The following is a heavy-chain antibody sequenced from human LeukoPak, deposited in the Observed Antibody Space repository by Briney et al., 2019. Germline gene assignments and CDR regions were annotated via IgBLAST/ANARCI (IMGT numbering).Heavy chain of an antibody. CDR2: ISSSSGAR. J-gene: IGHJ4*02. D-gene: IGHD3-22*01. CDR1: GFTFSTYS. CDR3: ARHRNGYYDADY. V-gene: IGHV3-48*01. Sequence: GGSLRLSCAASGFTFSTYSMNWVRQAPGKGLEWVSHISSSSGARFYADSVKGRFTISRDNAKNSLFLQMNSLRAEDTAVYYCARHRNGYYDADYWGQGTLVTVSS.